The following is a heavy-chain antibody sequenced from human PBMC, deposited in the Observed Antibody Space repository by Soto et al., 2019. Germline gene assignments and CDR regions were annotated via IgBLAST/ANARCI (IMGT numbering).Heavy chain of an antibody. J-gene: IGHJ5*02. D-gene: IGHD1-1*01. V-gene: IGHV1-3*01. CDR2: HNGYNGQT. CDR3: AGPHDRAGLGT. Sequence: VKVSFQASENTFSTYLVHWVRQVHGQGLEWMGWHNGYNGQTEYSQKFQGRVTITRDTSAKTAYLELRSLTSEDTAVYYCAGPHDRAGLGTWGQGTLVTVSS. CDR1: ENTFSTYL.